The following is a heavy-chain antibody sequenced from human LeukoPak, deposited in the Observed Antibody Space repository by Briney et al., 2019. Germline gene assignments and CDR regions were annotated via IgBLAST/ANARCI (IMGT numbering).Heavy chain of an antibody. V-gene: IGHV1-2*02. Sequence: ASVKVSCKASGYTFTGYYLHWVRQAPGQGLEWMGWINPNSGGTNYAQKFQGRVTMTRDTSISTAYMELNRLRSDDTAVYYCAREVDSSSSFDYWGQGTLVTVSS. CDR2: INPNSGGT. CDR1: GYTFTGYY. J-gene: IGHJ4*02. CDR3: AREVDSSSSFDY. D-gene: IGHD6-13*01.